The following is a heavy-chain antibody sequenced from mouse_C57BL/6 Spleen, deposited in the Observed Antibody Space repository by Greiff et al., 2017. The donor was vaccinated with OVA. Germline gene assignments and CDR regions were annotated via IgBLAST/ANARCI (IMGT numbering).Heavy chain of an antibody. Sequence: EVKLMESGPELVKPGDSVKISCKASGYSFTGYFMNWVMQSHGKSLEWIGRINPYNGDTFYNQKFKGKATLTVDKSSSTAPMELRSLTSEDSAVYYCARGRITTVVEGFDYWGQGTTLTVSS. J-gene: IGHJ2*01. V-gene: IGHV1-20*01. D-gene: IGHD1-1*01. CDR2: INPYNGDT. CDR3: ARGRITTVVEGFDY. CDR1: GYSFTGYF.